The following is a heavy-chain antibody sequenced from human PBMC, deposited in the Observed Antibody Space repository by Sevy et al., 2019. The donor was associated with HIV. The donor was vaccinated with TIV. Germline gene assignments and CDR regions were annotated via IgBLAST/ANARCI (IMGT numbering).Heavy chain of an antibody. J-gene: IGHJ6*02. CDR1: GFTFSSYG. CDR2: ISYDGSNK. CDR3: AKDQGTMVRGVILPSYYYGMDV. V-gene: IGHV3-30*18. Sequence: GGSLRLSCAASGFTFSSYGMHWVRQAPGMGLEWVAVISYDGSNKYYADSVKGRFTISRDNSKNTLYLQMNSLRAEDTAVYYCAKDQGTMVRGVILPSYYYGMDVWGQWTTVTVSS. D-gene: IGHD3-10*01.